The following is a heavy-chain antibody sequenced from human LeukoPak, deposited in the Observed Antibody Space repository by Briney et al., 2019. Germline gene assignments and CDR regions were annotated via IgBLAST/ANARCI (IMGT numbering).Heavy chain of an antibody. CDR2: ISWNSGSI. D-gene: IGHD6-6*01. CDR3: AKDILKQLDAFDI. Sequence: GGSLRLSCAASGFTFDDYAMHWVRQAPGKGLEWVSGISWNSGSIGYADSVKGRFTISRDNAKNSLYLQMNSLRAEDTALYYCAKDILKQLDAFDIWGQGTMVTVSS. V-gene: IGHV3-9*01. J-gene: IGHJ3*02. CDR1: GFTFDDYA.